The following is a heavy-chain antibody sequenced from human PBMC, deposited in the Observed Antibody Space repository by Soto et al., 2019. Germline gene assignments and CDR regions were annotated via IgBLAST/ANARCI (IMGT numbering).Heavy chain of an antibody. D-gene: IGHD2-15*01. CDR2: SYYSGST. CDR1: GGSVSSGSYY. Sequence: PSETLSLTCSVSGGSVSSGSYYWSWIRQPPXKGLEWIGYSYYSGSTKYNPSLESRVTISVDTSKNQFSLKLTSVTAADTAVYYCARESLYCSGGTCYSYFEYWGQGTLVTVSS. V-gene: IGHV4-61*01. J-gene: IGHJ4*02. CDR3: ARESLYCSGGTCYSYFEY.